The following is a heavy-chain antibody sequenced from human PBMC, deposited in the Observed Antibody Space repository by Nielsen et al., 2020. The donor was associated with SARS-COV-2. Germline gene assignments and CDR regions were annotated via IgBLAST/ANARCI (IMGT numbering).Heavy chain of an antibody. CDR3: AILGDYGDYINYGMDV. CDR1: GFTFSGSA. J-gene: IGHJ6*02. V-gene: IGHV3-73*01. D-gene: IGHD4-17*01. CDR2: IRSKANSYAT. Sequence: GESLKISCAASGFTFSGSAMHWVRQASGKGPEWVGRIRSKANSYATAYAASVKGRFTISRDNAKNSLYLQMNSLRAEDTALYHCAILGDYGDYINYGMDVWGQGTKVTVSS.